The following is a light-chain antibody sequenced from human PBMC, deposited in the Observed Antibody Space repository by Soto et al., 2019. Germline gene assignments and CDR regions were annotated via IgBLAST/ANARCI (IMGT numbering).Light chain of an antibody. J-gene: IGKJ1*01. V-gene: IGKV3-15*01. CDR2: GAS. CDR1: QSVNSN. Sequence: EIVMTQSPATLSVSPGERATLSCRASQSVNSNLAWYQQKPGQAPRLLIYGASTRATGLPAKFSGSGSGTKFTLTISSLQSEDFAVYYCQQYNDWPRTFGQGTKVEIK. CDR3: QQYNDWPRT.